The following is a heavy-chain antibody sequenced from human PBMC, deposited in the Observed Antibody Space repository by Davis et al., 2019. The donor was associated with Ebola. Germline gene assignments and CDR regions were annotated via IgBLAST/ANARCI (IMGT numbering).Heavy chain of an antibody. Sequence: SVKVSCKASGGTFSSYAISWVRQAPGQGLEWMGRIIPILGIANYAQKLQGRVTMTTDTSTSTAYMELRSLRSDDTAVYYCARDPRYYYGSGDPYYYYGMDVWGQGTTVTVSS. D-gene: IGHD3-10*01. CDR3: ARDPRYYYGSGDPYYYYGMDV. V-gene: IGHV1-69*04. CDR1: GGTFSSYA. CDR2: IIPILGIA. J-gene: IGHJ6*02.